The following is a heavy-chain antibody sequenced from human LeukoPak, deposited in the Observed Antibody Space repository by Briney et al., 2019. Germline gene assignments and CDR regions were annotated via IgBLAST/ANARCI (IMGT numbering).Heavy chain of an antibody. V-gene: IGHV1-69*01. CDR3: ATGYCSSTSCRYFDY. CDR1: GGTFISYA. J-gene: IGHJ4*02. D-gene: IGHD2-2*01. CDR2: IIPIFGTG. Sequence: GSSVKVSCKASGGTFISYAISWVRQAPGQGLEWMGGIIPIFGTGNYAQKFQGRVTITADESTSTAYMELSSLRSKDTAVYYCATGYCSSTSCRYFDYWGQGTLVTVSS.